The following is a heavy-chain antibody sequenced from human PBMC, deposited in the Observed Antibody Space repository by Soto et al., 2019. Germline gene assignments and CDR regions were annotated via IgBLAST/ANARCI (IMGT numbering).Heavy chain of an antibody. Sequence: XESLRLSGAASGLTFSSYGRHWVRQAPGKGLEWVTGILYDGSDKYYADSVKGRFTISRENSKNTLYLQMNSLRTEDSAVYYCAKAGGGFGDFANHWGQGTPVTXSS. D-gene: IGHD3-10*01. CDR3: AKAGGGFGDFANH. CDR2: ILYDGSDK. V-gene: IGHV3-30*18. J-gene: IGHJ4*02. CDR1: GLTFSSYG.